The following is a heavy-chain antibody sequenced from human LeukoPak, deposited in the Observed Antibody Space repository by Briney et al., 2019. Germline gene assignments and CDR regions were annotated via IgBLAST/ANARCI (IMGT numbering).Heavy chain of an antibody. Sequence: PGESLRLSCAVSGFSVSNKYMSWVRQAPGKGLEWVSVIYTSGDTKYADSVRGRFTISRDSSKNTVNLRMNSLRDEDTALYYCAGGQMFTSGGFDDWGQGTLVTVSS. CDR2: IYTSGDT. J-gene: IGHJ4*02. V-gene: IGHV3-53*01. CDR3: AGGQMFTSGGFDD. CDR1: GFSVSNKY. D-gene: IGHD6-19*01.